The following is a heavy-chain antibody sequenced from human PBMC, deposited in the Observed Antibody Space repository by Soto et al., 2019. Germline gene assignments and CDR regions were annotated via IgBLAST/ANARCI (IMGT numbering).Heavy chain of an antibody. CDR1: GFTLSSIG. Sequence: QVQLVESGGGVVQPGRSLRLSCAASGFTLSSIGMHWVRQAPGKGLEWVAMISHDGTQSHYVDPVKGRFSISRDSSKNTLYLQMNSLRAEDTAVYFCAKDWGSGGWINWFDSWGQGTLVTVSS. D-gene: IGHD6-19*01. CDR3: AKDWGSGGWINWFDS. V-gene: IGHV3-30*18. J-gene: IGHJ5*01. CDR2: ISHDGTQS.